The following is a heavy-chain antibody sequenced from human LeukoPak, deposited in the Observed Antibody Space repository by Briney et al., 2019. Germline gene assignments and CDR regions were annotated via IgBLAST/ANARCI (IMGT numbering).Heavy chain of an antibody. J-gene: IGHJ5*02. D-gene: IGHD4-17*01. CDR3: ARGQGLRRFGFPAPFDP. V-gene: IGHV3-30*02. Sequence: GGSLRLSCAASGFTFSNYGMHWVRQAPGKGLDWVAFIHYDGSNKYYADSVKGRFTISRDDSKNTLYLQMNSLRAEDTAVYYCARGQGLRRFGFPAPFDPWGQGTLVTVSS. CDR1: GFTFSNYG. CDR2: IHYDGSNK.